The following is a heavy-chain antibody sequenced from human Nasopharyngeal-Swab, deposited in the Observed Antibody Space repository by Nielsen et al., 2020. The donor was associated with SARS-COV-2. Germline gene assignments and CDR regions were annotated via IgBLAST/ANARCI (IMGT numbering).Heavy chain of an antibody. CDR2: ISGNGGST. CDR1: GFTFSSYA. CDR3: ARDRGSGNEGDYFYYGMDV. J-gene: IGHJ6*02. V-gene: IGHV3-23*01. D-gene: IGHD5-12*01. Sequence: GESLKISCAASGFTFSSYARSGGRQAAGEGLEWVSAISGNGGSTYYADPVKGRFTISRDTSKNTLYLQMNSLRVEDTAVYYCARDRGSGNEGDYFYYGMDVWGQGTTVTVSS.